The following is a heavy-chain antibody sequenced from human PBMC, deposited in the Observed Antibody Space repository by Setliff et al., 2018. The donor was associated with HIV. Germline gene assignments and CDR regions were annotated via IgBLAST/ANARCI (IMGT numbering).Heavy chain of an antibody. V-gene: IGHV4-61*10. Sequence: SETLSLTCNVSGGSISSGSYYWNWIRQPAGKGLEWIGYIYYTGTTNYNPSLKSRVTISIDTTKNQFSLKLNSVTAADTAVYYCARGWLQHTGDDAFDIWGQGTKVTVSS. CDR2: IYYTGTT. J-gene: IGHJ3*02. CDR1: GGSISSGSYY. D-gene: IGHD5-12*01. CDR3: ARGWLQHTGDDAFDI.